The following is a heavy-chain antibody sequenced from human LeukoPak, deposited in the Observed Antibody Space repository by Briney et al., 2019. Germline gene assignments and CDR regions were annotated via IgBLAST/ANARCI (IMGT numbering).Heavy chain of an antibody. J-gene: IGHJ4*02. CDR2: IKQDGSEK. V-gene: IGHV3-7*01. D-gene: IGHD3-22*01. CDR3: ARDLVDYYDSSGPQGY. Sequence: GGSLRLSCAASGFTFSSYWMSWVRQAPGKGLEWVANIKQDGSEKYYVDSVKGRFTISRDNVKNSLYLQMNSLRAEDTAVYYCARDLVDYYDSSGPQGYWGQGTLVTVSS. CDR1: GFTFSSYW.